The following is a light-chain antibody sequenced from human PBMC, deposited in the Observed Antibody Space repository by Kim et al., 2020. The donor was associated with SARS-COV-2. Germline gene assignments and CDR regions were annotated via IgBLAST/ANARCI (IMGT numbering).Light chain of an antibody. J-gene: IGKJ1*01. CDR3: QQYGSSPWT. V-gene: IGKV3-20*01. CDR1: QSVFNSY. Sequence: EIVLTQSPGTLSSSPGERATLSCRASQSVFNSYLAWYQQKPGQAPRLLIYGASSRATGIPDRFSGSGSGTDFTLTISRLEPEDFAVFYCQQYGSSPWTFGQGTKVDIK. CDR2: GAS.